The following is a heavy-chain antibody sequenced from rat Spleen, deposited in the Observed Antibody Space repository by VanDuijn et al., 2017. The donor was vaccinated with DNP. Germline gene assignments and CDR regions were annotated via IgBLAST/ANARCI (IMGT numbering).Heavy chain of an antibody. CDR2: ITYDGGYT. J-gene: IGHJ3*01. CDR3: ARPMDYYSGGFAY. D-gene: IGHD1-1*01. Sequence: EVQLVESGGGLVQPGGSLKLSCAASGFAFSDYYMAWVRQAPTKGLEWVAYITYDGGYTYYGDPVKGRFTISRDNAKTTLSLQMNSLRSEDMATYYCARPMDYYSGGFAYWGQGTLVTVSS. CDR1: GFAFSDYY. V-gene: IGHV5-22*01.